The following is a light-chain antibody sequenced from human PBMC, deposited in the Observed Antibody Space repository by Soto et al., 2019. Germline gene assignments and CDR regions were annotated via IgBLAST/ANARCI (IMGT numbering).Light chain of an antibody. CDR2: WAS. V-gene: IGKV4-1*01. CDR1: QSILYSSNNKNF. Sequence: DIVMTQSPDSLAVSLGERATINCKSSQSILYSSNNKNFLAWYQQKPGQPPKLLIYWASTRESGVPDRFSGSGSGTDFTLIISSLQAEDVAVYYCQQYYDAPLTFGGGTKVEI. J-gene: IGKJ4*01. CDR3: QQYYDAPLT.